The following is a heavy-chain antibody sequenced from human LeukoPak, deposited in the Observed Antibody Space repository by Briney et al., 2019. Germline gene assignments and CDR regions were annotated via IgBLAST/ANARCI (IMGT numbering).Heavy chain of an antibody. CDR1: GGSISNDY. D-gene: IGHD6-19*01. Sequence: SETLSLTCTVSGGSISNDYWIWIRQPPGEGLEWIGCIYYSGSTNYNPSLKSRVTISVDTSKNQFSLKLSSVTPADTAIYYCARLIAVTGAFHFDYWGQGTLVTVSS. CDR2: IYYSGST. V-gene: IGHV4-59*08. J-gene: IGHJ4*02. CDR3: ARLIAVTGAFHFDY.